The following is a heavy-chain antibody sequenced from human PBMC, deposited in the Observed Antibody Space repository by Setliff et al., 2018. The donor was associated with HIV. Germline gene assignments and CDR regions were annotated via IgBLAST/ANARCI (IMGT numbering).Heavy chain of an antibody. J-gene: IGHJ3*02. V-gene: IGHV4-39*07. CDR2: IYYSGST. D-gene: IGHD3-10*01. CDR3: ARILLDYYGSGSYRASDI. CDR1: GGSISSSSYY. Sequence: SETLSLTCTVSGGSISSSSYYWGWIRQPPGKGLEWIGSIYYSGSTYYNPSLKSRVTISVDTSKNQFSLKLSSVTAADTAVYYCARILLDYYGSGSYRASDIWGQGTMVTVSS.